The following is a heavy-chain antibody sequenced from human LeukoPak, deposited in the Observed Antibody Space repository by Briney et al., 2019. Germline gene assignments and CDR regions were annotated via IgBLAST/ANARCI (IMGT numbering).Heavy chain of an antibody. CDR1: GGSISSGGYY. Sequence: SETLSLTCTVSGGSISSGGYYWSWIRQHPGKGLEWIGYIYYSGSTYYNPSLKSRVTISVDTSKNQFSLKLSSVTAADTAVYYCARSLPGYDDSSGYHDYWGQGTLVTVSS. D-gene: IGHD3-22*01. CDR2: IYYSGST. V-gene: IGHV4-31*03. CDR3: ARSLPGYDDSSGYHDY. J-gene: IGHJ4*02.